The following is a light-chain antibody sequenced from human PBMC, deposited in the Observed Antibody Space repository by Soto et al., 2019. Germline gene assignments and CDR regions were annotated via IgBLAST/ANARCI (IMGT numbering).Light chain of an antibody. V-gene: IGLV1-44*01. CDR1: SSNIGRNS. Sequence: QSVLTQAPSVSETPGQRVTISCSGRSSNIGRNSISWYQQFPGTAPKLLIYNTNQRPAGVPDRFSGSKSGTSASLAIRGLQSDDEADYYCAAWDDSLNGYVFGTGTKVTVL. CDR2: NTN. J-gene: IGLJ1*01. CDR3: AAWDDSLNGYV.